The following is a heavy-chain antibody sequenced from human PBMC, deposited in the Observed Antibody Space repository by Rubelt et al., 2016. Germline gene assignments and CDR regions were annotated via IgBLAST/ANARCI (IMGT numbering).Heavy chain of an antibody. CDR1: GGSISSYY. CDR2: IYYSGST. D-gene: IGHD1-14*01. Sequence: QVQLQESGPGLVKPSETLSLTCTVSGGSISSYYWSWIRQPPGKGLEWIGYIYYSGSTNYNPSLKSRVTISVDTSKNQFSLKLSSVTAADTAVYYCARGRNYGMDVWGQGTTATVSS. CDR3: ARGRNYGMDV. V-gene: IGHV4-59*01. J-gene: IGHJ6*02.